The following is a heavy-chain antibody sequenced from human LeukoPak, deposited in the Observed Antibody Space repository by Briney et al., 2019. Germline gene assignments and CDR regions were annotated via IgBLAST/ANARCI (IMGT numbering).Heavy chain of an antibody. V-gene: IGHV1-24*01. CDR1: GYTLTELS. D-gene: IGHD6-13*01. CDR2: FDPEDGET. J-gene: IGHJ6*03. CDR3: ARDDAMEFEEEGIAAAGTGKYYYYYYMDV. Sequence: GASVKVSCKVSGYTLTELSMHWVRQAPGKGLEWMGGFDPEDGETIYAQKLQGRVTMTTDTSTSTAYMELRSLRSDDTAVYYCARDDAMEFEEEGIAAAGTGKYYYYYYMDVWGKGTTVTVSS.